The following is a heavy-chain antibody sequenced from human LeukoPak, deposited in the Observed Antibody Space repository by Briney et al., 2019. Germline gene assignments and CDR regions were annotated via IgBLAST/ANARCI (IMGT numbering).Heavy chain of an antibody. Sequence: SVKVSCKASGFTFTSTAVQWVRQARGQRLEWIGWILVGSGNTNYAQMFQERVTLTWDVSTSTAYMVLSSQRSEDTAIYYCASDPPYTSSSAWWGQGTLVTVSS. D-gene: IGHD2-2*01. CDR1: GFTFTSTA. V-gene: IGHV1-58*01. J-gene: IGHJ4*02. CDR3: ASDPPYTSSSAW. CDR2: ILVGSGNT.